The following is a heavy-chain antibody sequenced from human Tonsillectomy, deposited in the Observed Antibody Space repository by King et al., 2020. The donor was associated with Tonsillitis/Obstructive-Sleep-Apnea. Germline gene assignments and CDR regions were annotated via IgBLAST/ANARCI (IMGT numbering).Heavy chain of an antibody. CDR3: ARPVEGWDSYGFDY. CDR1: GFPFSDYY. CDR2: ISTSGSTI. Sequence: VQLVESGGGLVKPGGSLRLSCAASGFPFSDYYMSWIRRAPGKGLEGVSYISTSGSTIYYADSVKGRFTISRHNAKNSLYLQMNSLRAEDTAVYYCARPVEGWDSYGFDYWGQGTLVTVSS. V-gene: IGHV3-11*01. J-gene: IGHJ4*02. D-gene: IGHD5-18*01.